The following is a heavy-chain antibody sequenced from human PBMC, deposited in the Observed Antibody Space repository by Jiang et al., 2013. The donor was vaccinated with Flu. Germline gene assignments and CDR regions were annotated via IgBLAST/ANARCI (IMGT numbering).Heavy chain of an antibody. CDR1: GYTFISYG. V-gene: IGHV1-18*01. CDR3: ARDFSTWNDGAFDY. CDR2: ISTFNGNT. D-gene: IGHD1-1*01. Sequence: KPGASVTVSCKASGYTFISYGISWVRQAPGQGLEWMGWISTFNGNTRHAQKFQGRLTMTTDTSTSTAYMELRSLTSDDTAVYYCARDFSTWNDGAFDYWGQGTLVSVSS. J-gene: IGHJ4*02.